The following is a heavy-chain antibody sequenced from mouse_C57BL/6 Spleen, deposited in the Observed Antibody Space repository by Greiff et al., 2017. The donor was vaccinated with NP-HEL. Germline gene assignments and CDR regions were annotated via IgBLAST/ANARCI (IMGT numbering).Heavy chain of an antibody. CDR3: ARPRNYGFGY. Sequence: EVMLVESGGDLVKPGGSLKLSCAASGFTFSSYGMSWVRQTPDKRLEWVATISSGGSYTYYPDSVKGRFTLSRDTAKNPPSLQMSGLKAEDTAMYYCARPRNYGFGYWGQGTTLAVSS. D-gene: IGHD2-1*01. CDR1: GFTFSSYG. CDR2: ISSGGSYT. V-gene: IGHV5-6*02. J-gene: IGHJ2*01.